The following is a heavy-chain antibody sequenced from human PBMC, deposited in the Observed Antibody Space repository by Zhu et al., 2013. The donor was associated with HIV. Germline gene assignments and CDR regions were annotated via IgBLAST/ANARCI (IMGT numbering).Heavy chain of an antibody. CDR2: INPNSGGT. V-gene: IGHV1-2*02. Sequence: QVQLEQSGAEVEKPGASVKVSCRASGYTFTAYYIHWVRLAPGQGLEWMGWINPNSGGTNYAQKFQGRVTMTRDTSISTAYLELRRLKYGDTAVYYCARGADMSSWFGHYIDVWGKGTTVIVSS. CDR3: ARGADMSSWFGHYIDV. D-gene: IGHD6-19*01. J-gene: IGHJ6*03. CDR1: GYTFTAYY.